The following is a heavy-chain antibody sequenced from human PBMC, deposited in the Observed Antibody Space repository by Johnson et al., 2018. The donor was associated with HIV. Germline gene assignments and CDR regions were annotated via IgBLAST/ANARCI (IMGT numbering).Heavy chain of an antibody. Sequence: QVQLVESGGGVVQPGRSLRLSCAASGFMFSSFAMHWVRQAPGKGLEWVAVISYDGNNKYYADSLKGRFTISRDESKNTVYLEMTSLRTEDTAVYYCARAAGVNVRGLLGLRWAMWG. J-gene: IGHJ1*01. V-gene: IGHV3-30*14. D-gene: IGHD3-10*02. CDR2: ISYDGNNK. CDR3: ARAAGVNVRGLLGLRWAM. CDR1: GFMFSSFA.